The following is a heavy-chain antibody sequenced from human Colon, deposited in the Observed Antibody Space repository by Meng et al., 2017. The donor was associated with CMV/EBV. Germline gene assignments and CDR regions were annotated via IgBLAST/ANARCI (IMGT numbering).Heavy chain of an antibody. CDR2: VYSSGIT. D-gene: IGHD2/OR15-2a*01. CDR1: TYSISRGYY. Sequence: SETLSLTCDVSTYSISRGYYWGWVRQPPGKGLEWIGNVYSSGITYYNPSLESRVTISVDTSKNQFSLKLKSVTAADTAVYFCARSPRGSINWFDPWGQGTLVTVSS. V-gene: IGHV4-38-2*01. CDR3: ARSPRGSINWFDP. J-gene: IGHJ5*02.